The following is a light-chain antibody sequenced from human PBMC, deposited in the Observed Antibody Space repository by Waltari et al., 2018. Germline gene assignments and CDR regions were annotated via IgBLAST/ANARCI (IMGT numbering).Light chain of an antibody. CDR1: SSDVGGYNS. J-gene: IGLJ2*01. V-gene: IGLV2-11*01. Sequence: QSALTQPRSVSGSPGQSVTISCTGTSSDVGGYNSVSWYQQDPGKAPKRLIFDVSERPSGVSDRFSGSKSGNTASLTISGLQAEDEADYHCCSFAAGNTVIFGGGTKLTVV. CDR3: CSFAAGNTVI. CDR2: DVS.